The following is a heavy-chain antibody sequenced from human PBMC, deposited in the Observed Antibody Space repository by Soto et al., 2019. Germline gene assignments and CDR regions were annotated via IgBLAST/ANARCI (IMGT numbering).Heavy chain of an antibody. J-gene: IGHJ1*01. CDR1: SGFISSGSYY. CDR2: IYYTGAA. CDR3: ARLAYSGYFQT. Sequence: SETLSLTCTVSSGFISSGSYYWGWIRQRPGKGLEWLASIYYTGAAYYNPSLRSRVCISVDTSNNRFSLGLTSLTAADTAVYFCARLAYSGYFQTWGQG. V-gene: IGHV4-39*02. D-gene: IGHD2-21*01.